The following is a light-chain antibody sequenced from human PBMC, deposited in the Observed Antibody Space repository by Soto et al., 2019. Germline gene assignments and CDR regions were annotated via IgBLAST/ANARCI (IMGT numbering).Light chain of an antibody. CDR1: QTISSIY. Sequence: ETVLTQSPGTLSLSPGERATLSCRASQTISSIYLAWYQQKPGQAPRLLIYGASSRATGIPDRFSGSGSGTDFTLTIGGLEPEDFAVYYCQQSLNPKTFGQGTKVEI. V-gene: IGKV3-20*01. J-gene: IGKJ1*01. CDR2: GAS. CDR3: QQSLNPKT.